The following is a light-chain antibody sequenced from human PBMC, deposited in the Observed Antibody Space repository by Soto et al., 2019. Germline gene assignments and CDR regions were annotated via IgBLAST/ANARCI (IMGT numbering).Light chain of an antibody. Sequence: QSALTQPASVSGSPGQSITISCTRTSSDVGGYNLVSWYQHHPGKAPKLIIYEGTRRPSGVSNRFSGSKSGTTDSLTISGVQAEDEADYYCCSYASSGTWVFGGGTKVTV. CDR2: EGT. CDR1: SSDVGGYNL. V-gene: IGLV2-23*01. J-gene: IGLJ2*01. CDR3: CSYASSGTWV.